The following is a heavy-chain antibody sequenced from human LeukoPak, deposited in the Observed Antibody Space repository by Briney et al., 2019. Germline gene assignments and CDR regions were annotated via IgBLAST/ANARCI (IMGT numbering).Heavy chain of an antibody. V-gene: IGHV4-4*02. CDR1: LDSTTSNF. CDR3: AREILGGFNPGAY. D-gene: IGHD1-14*01. CDR2: IHRSGSP. Sequence: PSQTLSLTCTVSLDSTTSNFWSWVRQPPGKGLEWIGEIHRSGSPNYNPSLQSRVTISIDRSRNQIVLELSSVTAADTAVYYCAREILGGFNPGAYWGQGILVTVSS. J-gene: IGHJ4*02.